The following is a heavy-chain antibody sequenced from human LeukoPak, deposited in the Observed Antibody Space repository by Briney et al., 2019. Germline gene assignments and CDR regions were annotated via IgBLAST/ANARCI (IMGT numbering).Heavy chain of an antibody. J-gene: IGHJ5*02. CDR3: AREGRAYRYSSSWYPTPSWFDP. V-gene: IGHV3-21*06. D-gene: IGHD6-13*01. CDR1: GFTFSNYN. Sequence: TGGSLRPSCAASGFTFSNYNMNWVRQAPGKGLEWVSSINSRSNDIYYADSVKGRFTISRDNAKNTLYLQMNSLRAEDTAVYYCAREGRAYRYSSSWYPTPSWFDPWGQGTLVTVSS. CDR2: INSRSNDI.